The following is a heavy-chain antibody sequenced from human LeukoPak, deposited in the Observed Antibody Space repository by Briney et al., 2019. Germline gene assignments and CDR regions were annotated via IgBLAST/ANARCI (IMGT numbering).Heavy chain of an antibody. Sequence: ASVKVSCKVSGYTLTELSMHWVRQAPGKGLEWMGGFDPEDGETIYAQKFQGRVTMTEDPSTDTAYMELSSLRSEDTAVYYCATYSGGAAAETFFGDYWGQGTLVTVSS. J-gene: IGHJ4*02. CDR1: GYTLTELS. V-gene: IGHV1-24*01. CDR3: ATYSGGAAAETFFGDY. CDR2: FDPEDGET. D-gene: IGHD3-3*01.